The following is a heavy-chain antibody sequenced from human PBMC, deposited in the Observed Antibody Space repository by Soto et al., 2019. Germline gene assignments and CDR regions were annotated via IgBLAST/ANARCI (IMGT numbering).Heavy chain of an antibody. V-gene: IGHV3-48*01. D-gene: IGHD3-3*01. CDR2: ISSSSSTI. J-gene: IGHJ6*03. CDR3: ARDVVDDFWSGSGYYYYMDV. Sequence: GGSLRLSCAASGFTFSSYSMNWVRQAPGKGLEWVSYISSSSSTIYYADSVKGRFTISRDNAKNSLYLQMNSLRAEDTAVYYCARDVVDDFWSGSGYYYYMDVWGKGTTVTVSS. CDR1: GFTFSSYS.